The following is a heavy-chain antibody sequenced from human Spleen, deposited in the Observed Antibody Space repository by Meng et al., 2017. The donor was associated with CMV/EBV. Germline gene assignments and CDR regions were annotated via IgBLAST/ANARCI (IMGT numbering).Heavy chain of an antibody. V-gene: IGHV4-59*01. CDR1: GGSISSYY. D-gene: IGHD1-26*01. CDR2: IYYSGST. Sequence: SETLSLTCTVSGGSISSYYWSWIRQPPGKGLERIGYIYYSGSTNYNPSLKSRVTISVDTSKNQFSLKLSSVTAADTAVYYCARDRGSYSSDAFDIWGQGTMVTVSS. CDR3: ARDRGSYSSDAFDI. J-gene: IGHJ3*02.